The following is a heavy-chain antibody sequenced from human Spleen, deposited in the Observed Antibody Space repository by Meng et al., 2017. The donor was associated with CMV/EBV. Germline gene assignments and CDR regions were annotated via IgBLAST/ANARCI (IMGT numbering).Heavy chain of an antibody. D-gene: IGHD3-16*01. V-gene: IGHV1-18*01. CDR2: ISSYNGKS. CDR1: GYTFTSYG. Sequence: ASVKVSCKASGYTFTSYGISWVRQAPGQGLEWMGWISSYNGKSNSAQKFQGRLTMTTDTSTSTVYMELGSLRSDDTAVYYCAHFGIITVFGEFTHEAFDTWGQGTLVTVSS. J-gene: IGHJ3*02. CDR3: AHFGIITVFGEFTHEAFDT.